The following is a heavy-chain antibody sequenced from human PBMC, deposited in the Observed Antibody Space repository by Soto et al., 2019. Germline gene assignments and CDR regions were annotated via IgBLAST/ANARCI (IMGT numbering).Heavy chain of an antibody. D-gene: IGHD6-13*01. CDR1: GGSFSGYY. CDR3: ARGRYSSSWYGYHWFDP. J-gene: IGHJ5*02. CDR2: INHSGST. Sequence: SETLSLTCAFYGGSFSGYYWSWIRQPPGKGLEWIGEINHSGSTNYNPSLKSRVTISVDTSKNQFSLKLSSVTAADTAVYYCARGRYSSSWYGYHWFDPWGQGTLVTVSS. V-gene: IGHV4-34*01.